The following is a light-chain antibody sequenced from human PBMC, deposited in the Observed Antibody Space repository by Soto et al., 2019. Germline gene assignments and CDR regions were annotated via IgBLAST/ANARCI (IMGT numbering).Light chain of an antibody. CDR1: QSVLYSSNNKNY. V-gene: IGKV4-1*01. J-gene: IGKJ2*01. Sequence: DIVMTQSPDSLPVSLGERATISCKSSQSVLYSSNNKNYLAWFQLKPGQPPKLLIYWASTRESGVPDRFSGGGSGTDFTLTISSLQAEDVALYYCQQYLSIPYTFGQGTQLVIK. CDR2: WAS. CDR3: QQYLSIPYT.